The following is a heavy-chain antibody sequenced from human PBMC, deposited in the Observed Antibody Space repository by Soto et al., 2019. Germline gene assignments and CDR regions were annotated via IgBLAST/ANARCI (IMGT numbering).Heavy chain of an antibody. Sequence: PSETLSLTCAVYGGSFSGHFWSWIRQPPGKGLEWIGEINLSGSTNYNPSLKSRVTISLDTSKNQFSLKLNSVTAADTAVYFCARGLRGYTFGRWFDPWGQGTLVTVSS. D-gene: IGHD5-18*01. CDR2: INLSGST. CDR3: ARGLRGYTFGRWFDP. CDR1: GGSFSGHF. J-gene: IGHJ5*02. V-gene: IGHV4-34*01.